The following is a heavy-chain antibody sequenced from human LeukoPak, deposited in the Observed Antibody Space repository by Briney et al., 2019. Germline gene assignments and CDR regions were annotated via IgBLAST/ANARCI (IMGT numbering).Heavy chain of an antibody. Sequence: GGSLRLSCAASGFTFSSYWMHWVRQAPGKGLVWGSRINSDGSSTSYADSVKGRFTISRDNAKNTLYLQMNSLRAEDTAVYYCARARAGYNPGAWGQGTLVTVSS. CDR1: GFTFSSYW. V-gene: IGHV3-74*01. D-gene: IGHD5-24*01. CDR2: INSDGSST. CDR3: ARARAGYNPGA. J-gene: IGHJ5*02.